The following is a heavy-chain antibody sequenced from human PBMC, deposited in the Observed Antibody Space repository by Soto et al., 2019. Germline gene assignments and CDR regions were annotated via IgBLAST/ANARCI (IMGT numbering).Heavy chain of an antibody. CDR1: GASFTNAW. CDR3: PTEDPSWLRGLEY. J-gene: IGHJ4*02. D-gene: IGHD5-12*01. CDR2: IKTRIDSATT. V-gene: IGHV3-15*01. Sequence: EVQLVESGGGLVKPGASLRLSCEASGASFTNAWMNWVRQAPGKGLEWVGRIKTRIDSATTDYAAPVKGRFTISRDDSXNTLYLQMDSLKTEDTAVYYCPTEDPSWLRGLEYWGQGTLVTVSS.